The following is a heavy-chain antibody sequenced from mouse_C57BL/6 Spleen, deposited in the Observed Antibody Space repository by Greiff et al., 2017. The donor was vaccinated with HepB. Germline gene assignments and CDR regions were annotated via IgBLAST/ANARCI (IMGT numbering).Heavy chain of an antibody. CDR1: GYTFTSYW. Sequence: VQLQESGAELVKPGASVKMSCKASGYTFTSYWITWVKQRPGQGLEWIGDIYPGSGSTNYNEKFKSKATLTVDTSSSTAYMQLSSLTSEDSAVYYCARKAHYYGSSYYFDYWGQGTTLTVSS. J-gene: IGHJ2*01. D-gene: IGHD1-1*01. V-gene: IGHV1-55*01. CDR2: IYPGSGST. CDR3: ARKAHYYGSSYYFDY.